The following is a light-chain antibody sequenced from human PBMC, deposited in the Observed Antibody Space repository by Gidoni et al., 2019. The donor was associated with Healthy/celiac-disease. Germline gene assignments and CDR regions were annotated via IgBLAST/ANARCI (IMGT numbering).Light chain of an antibody. J-gene: IGKJ2*02. Sequence: IKMTQSPSSLSASVGDRVTITCRASQSIISYLHWYQQKPGKAPKLLIYDASSLQSGVPSRFSGSGSGTDFTLIISSLQPEDVATYYCQQSYSTPRTFGQGTKLEIK. CDR2: DAS. CDR3: QQSYSTPRT. CDR1: QSIISY. V-gene: IGKV1-39*01.